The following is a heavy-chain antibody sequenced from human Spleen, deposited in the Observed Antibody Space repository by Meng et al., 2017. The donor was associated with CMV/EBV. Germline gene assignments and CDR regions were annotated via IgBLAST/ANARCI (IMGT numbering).Heavy chain of an antibody. CDR3: AVDIVVVPAASNWFDP. Sequence: FTFSDYGMHWVRQAPGRGLEWVAFIRYDASIEYYLESVKGRFTISRDNAKNSLYLQMNSLRAEDTALYYCAVDIVVVPAASNWFDPWGQGTLVTVSS. D-gene: IGHD2-2*01. J-gene: IGHJ5*02. V-gene: IGHV3-30*02. CDR1: FTFSDYG. CDR2: IRYDASIE.